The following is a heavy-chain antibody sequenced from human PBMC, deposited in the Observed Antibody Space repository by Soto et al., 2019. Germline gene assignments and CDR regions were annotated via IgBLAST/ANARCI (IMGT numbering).Heavy chain of an antibody. Sequence: GASVKVSCKASGYTFTSYAMNWVRQAPGQRLEWMGWINAGNGNTKYSQKFQGRVTITRDTSASTAYMELSSLRSEDTAVYYCARDPGYYDSSGYYTSGIYTDSWGRGTLVTVSS. CDR2: INAGNGNT. CDR3: ARDPGYYDSSGYYTSGIYTDS. J-gene: IGHJ5*01. D-gene: IGHD3-22*01. CDR1: GYTFTSYA. V-gene: IGHV1-3*01.